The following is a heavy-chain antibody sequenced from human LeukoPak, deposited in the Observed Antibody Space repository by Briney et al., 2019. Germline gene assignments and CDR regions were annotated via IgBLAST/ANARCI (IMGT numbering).Heavy chain of an antibody. CDR3: ARDLGGIAGS. CDR1: GFTFSRYW. CDR2: LNEDGRTT. J-gene: IGHJ1*01. Sequence: GGSLRLSCAASGFTFSRYWMHWVRQVPGKGLEWVSRLNEDGRTTTYADPVQGRFTIHRDNSKNTLYLQMNSLRAEDTALYYCARDLGGIAGSWGQGALVTVSS. V-gene: IGHV3-74*01. D-gene: IGHD1-26*01.